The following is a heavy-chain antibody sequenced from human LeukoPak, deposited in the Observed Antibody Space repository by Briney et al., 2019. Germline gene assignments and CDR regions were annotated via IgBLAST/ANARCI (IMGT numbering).Heavy chain of an antibody. J-gene: IGHJ3*01. V-gene: IGHV3-66*02. D-gene: IGHD3-22*01. CDR2: IYSGGDT. CDR1: GSTVKRNY. Sequence: GGPLRLSCAVSGSTVKRNYMSWARQAPGKGLEWVSVIYSGGDTYYADSVKGRFTISRDNSKNTVYLQMNNLRPEDTAVYYCARLDDSNSRRPENDASDVWGQGTTVTVSS. CDR3: ARLDDSNSRRPENDASDV.